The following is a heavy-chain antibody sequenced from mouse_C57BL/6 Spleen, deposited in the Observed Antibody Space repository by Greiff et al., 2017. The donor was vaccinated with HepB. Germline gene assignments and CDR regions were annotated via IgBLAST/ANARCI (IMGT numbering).Heavy chain of an antibody. V-gene: IGHV5-17*01. CDR1: GFTFSDYG. J-gene: IGHJ1*03. CDR3: ARQSRYWYFDV. CDR2: ISSGSSTI. Sequence: DVHLVESGGGLVKPGGSLKLSCAASGFTFSDYGMHWVRQAPEKGLEWVAYISSGSSTIYYADTVKGRFTISRVNAKNTLFLQMTSLRSEDTAMYYCARQSRYWYFDVWGTGTTVTVSS.